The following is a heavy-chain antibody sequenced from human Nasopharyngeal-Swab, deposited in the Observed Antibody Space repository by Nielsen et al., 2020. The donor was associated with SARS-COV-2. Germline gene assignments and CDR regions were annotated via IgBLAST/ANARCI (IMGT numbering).Heavy chain of an antibody. CDR2: ISGSGGST. D-gene: IGHD6-13*01. V-gene: IGHV3-23*01. J-gene: IGHJ4*02. CDR3: AKDRYSWVAAAAPGVYFDY. Sequence: GESLKISCAASGFTINSYAMSWVRQAPGKGLEWVSAISGSGGSTYYADSVKGRFTISRDNSKNTLYLQMNSLRAEDTAVYYCAKDRYSWVAAAAPGVYFDYWGQGTLVTVSS. CDR1: GFTINSYA.